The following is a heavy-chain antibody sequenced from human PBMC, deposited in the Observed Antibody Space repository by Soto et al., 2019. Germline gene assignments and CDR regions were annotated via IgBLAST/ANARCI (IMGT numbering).Heavy chain of an antibody. D-gene: IGHD2-15*01. CDR2: INPDNGNT. J-gene: IGHJ5*02. Sequence: QVQLVQSGAEVKKPGASVKISCKASGYTFTRYTMNWVRQAPGQRLEWMGWINPDNGNTKSSQKFQDRVIITRDTSGSTAYMDLSSLRSEERVVYYCARGIATGQLDPWGQGTLVTVSS. V-gene: IGHV1-3*01. CDR3: ARGIATGQLDP. CDR1: GYTFTRYT.